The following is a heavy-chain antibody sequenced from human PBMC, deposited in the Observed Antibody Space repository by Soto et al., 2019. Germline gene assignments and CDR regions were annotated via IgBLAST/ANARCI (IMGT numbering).Heavy chain of an antibody. CDR1: GDSVSSAA. CDR3: ARESTSRNWFDS. J-gene: IGHJ5*01. CDR2: TYYRSKWYN. Sequence: SQTLSLTCAISGDSVSSAAWNWIRQSPSRGLEWLGRTYYRSKWYNDYAVSVKSRITINPDTSKNQFSLQLNSVTPEDTAVYYCARESTSRNWFDSWGQGTLVTVSS. D-gene: IGHD2-2*01. V-gene: IGHV6-1*01.